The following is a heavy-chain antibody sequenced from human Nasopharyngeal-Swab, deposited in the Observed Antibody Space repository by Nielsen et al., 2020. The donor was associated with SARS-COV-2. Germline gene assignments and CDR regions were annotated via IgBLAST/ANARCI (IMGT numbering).Heavy chain of an antibody. V-gene: IGHV1-24*01. D-gene: IGHD3-10*01. Sequence: ASVKVSCKVSGYTLTELSMHWVRQAPGKGLEWMGGFDPEDGGTIYAQKFQGRVTMTEDTSTDTAYMELSSLRSEGTAVYYCATDSPYGSGSYHYYYYYGMDVWGQGTTVTVSS. CDR3: ATDSPYGSGSYHYYYYYGMDV. J-gene: IGHJ6*02. CDR2: FDPEDGGT. CDR1: GYTLTELS.